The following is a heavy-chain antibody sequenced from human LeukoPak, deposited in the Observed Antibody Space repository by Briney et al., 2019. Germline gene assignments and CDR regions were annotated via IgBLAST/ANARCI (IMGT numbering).Heavy chain of an antibody. J-gene: IGHJ4*02. CDR1: GFDFSSNW. D-gene: IGHD3-3*01. CDR2: IKGDGIST. CDR3: AKDHYWSIDY. V-gene: IGHV3-74*01. Sequence: GGSLRLSCAASGFDFSSNWMHWVRHAPGQGLVWVPRIKGDGISTNYADSVKGRFTISRDIAKNTLYLQMNSLRAEDTGVYYCAKDHYWSIDYWGRGTLVTVSS.